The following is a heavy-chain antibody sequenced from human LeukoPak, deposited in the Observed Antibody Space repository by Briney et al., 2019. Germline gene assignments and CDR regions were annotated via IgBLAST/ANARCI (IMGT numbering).Heavy chain of an antibody. Sequence: ASVKVSCKASGYTFTGYYMHWVRQAPGRGLEWMGRINPNSGGTNYAQKFQGRVTMTRDTSISTAYMELSRLRSDDTAVYYCAREYSSGWYYFDYWGQGTLVTVSS. D-gene: IGHD6-19*01. CDR1: GYTFTGYY. CDR2: INPNSGGT. V-gene: IGHV1-2*06. CDR3: AREYSSGWYYFDY. J-gene: IGHJ4*02.